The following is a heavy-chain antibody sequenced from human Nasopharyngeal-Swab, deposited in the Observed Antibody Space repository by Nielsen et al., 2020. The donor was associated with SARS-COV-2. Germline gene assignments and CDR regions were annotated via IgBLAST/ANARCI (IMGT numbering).Heavy chain of an antibody. D-gene: IGHD4-23*01. CDR1: GFTFSNYG. V-gene: IGHV3-33*01. Sequence: GGSLRLSCAASGFTFSNYGMHWVRQAPGKGLEWLAVIWYDGSNKYYADSVKGRFTISRDNSKSTVYLQMNSLRTEDTAVYYCAAAPSGDYGGYWGQGTLVTVSS. CDR2: IWYDGSNK. J-gene: IGHJ4*02. CDR3: AAAPSGDYGGY.